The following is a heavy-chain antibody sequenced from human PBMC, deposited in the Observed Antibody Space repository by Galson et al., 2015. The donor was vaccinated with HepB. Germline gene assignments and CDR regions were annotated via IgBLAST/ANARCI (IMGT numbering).Heavy chain of an antibody. CDR2: ISSSSSTI. CDR3: AQRDYGGNSN. CDR1: GFTFSSYS. V-gene: IGHV3-48*02. Sequence: SLRLSCAASGFTFSSYSMNWVRQAPGKGLECVSYISSSSSTIYYADSVKGRFTISRDNAKNSLFLQMNSLRDEDTALYYCAQRDYGGNSNWGQGTLVTVSS. D-gene: IGHD4-23*01. J-gene: IGHJ4*02.